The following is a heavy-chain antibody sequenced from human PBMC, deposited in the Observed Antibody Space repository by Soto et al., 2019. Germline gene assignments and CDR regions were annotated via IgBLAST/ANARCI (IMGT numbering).Heavy chain of an antibody. V-gene: IGHV3-53*01. Sequence: EVQLMESGGGLTQPGGSLRLSCETTEFTVSNNYMSWVRQAPGKGLEWVSVIYSSGRTKYADSVKGRFTLSRDDSKNTLYLQMNSLRVEDTAVYYCAKSPVRLDYYDYGMDVWGQGTTVIVSS. CDR2: IYSSGRT. J-gene: IGHJ6*02. CDR1: EFTVSNNY. CDR3: AKSPVRLDYYDYGMDV. D-gene: IGHD3-22*01.